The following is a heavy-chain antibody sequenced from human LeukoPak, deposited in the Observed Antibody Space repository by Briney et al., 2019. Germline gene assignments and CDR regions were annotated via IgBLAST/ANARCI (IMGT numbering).Heavy chain of an antibody. D-gene: IGHD2-2*01. CDR1: GFTFSSYW. CDR2: IKQDGSEK. CDR3: ARASPSCGTSCYDQPPLYYYMDV. J-gene: IGHJ6*03. V-gene: IGHV3-7*01. Sequence: GGSLRLSCAASGFTFSSYWMSWVRQSPGKGLEWVANIKQDGSEKYYVDSVKGRFTISRDNAKNSLYLQMNSLRAEDTAVYYCARASPSCGTSCYDQPPLYYYMDVWGKGTTVTVSS.